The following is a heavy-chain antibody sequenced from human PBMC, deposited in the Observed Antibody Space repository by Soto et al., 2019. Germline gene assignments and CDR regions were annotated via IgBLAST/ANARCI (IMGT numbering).Heavy chain of an antibody. CDR1: GDRVSSNSAA. J-gene: IGHJ4*02. CDR3: ARLRDYYDSSGYFSEALDY. V-gene: IGHV6-1*01. CDR2: TYYRSKWYY. D-gene: IGHD3-22*01. Sequence: KQSQTLSLTCAISGDRVSSNSAAWNWIRQSPSRGLEWLGRTYYRSKWYYDYAVSVKSRITINPDTSKNQFSLQLNSVAPEDTAVYFCARLRDYYDSSGYFSEALDYWGQGTLVTVSS.